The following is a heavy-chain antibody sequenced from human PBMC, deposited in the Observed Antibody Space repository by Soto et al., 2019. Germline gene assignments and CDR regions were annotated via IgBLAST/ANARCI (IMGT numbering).Heavy chain of an antibody. CDR3: ARVRKEQVGGYNYYGMDV. J-gene: IGHJ6*02. V-gene: IGHV4-59*01. CDR1: GGSIRSYY. D-gene: IGHD5-18*01. Sequence: SETLSLTCIVSGGSIRSYYWSWIRQPPGKGLDWIGYISHSGSTDYNPSLNSRVTISVDTSKNEFSLRLSSMTAADTAVYYCARVRKEQVGGYNYYGMDVWRQGTTVTVSS. CDR2: ISHSGST.